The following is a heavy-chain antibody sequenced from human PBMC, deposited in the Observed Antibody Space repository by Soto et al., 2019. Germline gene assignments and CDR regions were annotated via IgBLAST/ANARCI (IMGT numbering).Heavy chain of an antibody. J-gene: IGHJ4*02. CDR1: GFTFSSYG. Sequence: QVQLVESGGGVVQPGRSLRLSCAASGFTFSSYGMHWVRQAPGKGLEWVAVISYDGSNKYYADSVKGRFTISRDNSKNTLYRQRNSLRAGDTAVYYWGKSGGSSTSCQLDSWGQGTLVTVSP. CDR2: ISYDGSNK. V-gene: IGHV3-30*18. D-gene: IGHD2-2*01. CDR3: GKSGGSSTSCQLDS.